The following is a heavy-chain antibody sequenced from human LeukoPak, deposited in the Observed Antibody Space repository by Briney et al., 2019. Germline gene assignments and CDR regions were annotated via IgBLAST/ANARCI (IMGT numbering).Heavy chain of an antibody. CDR3: ARSRLLWFGDLGDYYMDV. J-gene: IGHJ6*03. CDR2: LNPQTGDT. D-gene: IGHD3-10*01. V-gene: IGHV1-2*02. CDR1: GYAFSAYY. Sequence: ASVTVSCKASGYAFSAYYMHWVRQAPGQGLEWMGWLNPQTGDTHFAQKFQGRVTFTRDTSISTAYMELSRLRSDDTAVYYCARSRLLWFGDLGDYYMDVWGKGTTVTISS.